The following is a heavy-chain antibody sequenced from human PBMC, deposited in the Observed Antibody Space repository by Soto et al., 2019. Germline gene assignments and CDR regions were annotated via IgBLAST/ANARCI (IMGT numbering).Heavy chain of an antibody. CDR3: ARDPRGPNYYGMDV. J-gene: IGHJ6*02. Sequence: XSLRLSCSASVFTFSSYSMNWVRRAPGKGLEWVSSISSSSSYIYYADSVKGRFTISRDNAKNPLYLQMNSLRAEDTAVYYCARDPRGPNYYGMDVWGQGTTVTVSS. D-gene: IGHD3-10*01. CDR1: VFTFSSYS. V-gene: IGHV3-21*01. CDR2: ISSSSSYI.